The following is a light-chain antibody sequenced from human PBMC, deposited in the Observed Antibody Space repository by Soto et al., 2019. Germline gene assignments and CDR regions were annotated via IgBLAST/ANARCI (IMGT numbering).Light chain of an antibody. CDR1: QSVSSY. CDR3: QQRSNWPSIT. V-gene: IGKV3-11*01. J-gene: IGKJ5*01. Sequence: EIVLTQSPATLSLSPGERATLSCRASQSVSSYVAWSQQKPGPAPRLLIYDASNRSTGIPARFSGSGSGTDFTLNISSLEPEDFAVYYCQQRSNWPSITFGQGTRREIK. CDR2: DAS.